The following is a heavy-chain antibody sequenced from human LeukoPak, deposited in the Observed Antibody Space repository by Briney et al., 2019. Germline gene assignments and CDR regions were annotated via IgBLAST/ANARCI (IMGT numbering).Heavy chain of an antibody. V-gene: IGHV3-30*02. D-gene: IGHD1-14*01. CDR3: AKDRGTGTVVDYFDY. CDR1: GFTFSSYG. J-gene: IGHJ4*02. Sequence: PGGSLRLSCAASGFTFSSYGMHWVRQAPGKGLEWVAFIRYDGSNKNYGDSVKGRFTISRDSSKSTLYVQMNSLRVEDTAVYYCAKDRGTGTVVDYFDYWGQGTLVTVSS. CDR2: IRYDGSNK.